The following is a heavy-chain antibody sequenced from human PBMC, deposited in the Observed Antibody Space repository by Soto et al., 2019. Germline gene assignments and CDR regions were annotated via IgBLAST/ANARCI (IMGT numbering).Heavy chain of an antibody. D-gene: IGHD4-17*01. CDR1: GGSVSSYF. CDR2: IDGSEST. J-gene: IGHJ4*02. CDR3: RRTMTTVNTIDY. V-gene: IGHV4-59*02. Sequence: SETLSLTCTGYGGSVSSYFWSWVRQPPGKGLESIVNIDGSESTNNNPALNRRAIMSVDTSKTQFPLKLSSVTAATAAVYYCRRTMTTVNTIDYWGQGTLVTVS.